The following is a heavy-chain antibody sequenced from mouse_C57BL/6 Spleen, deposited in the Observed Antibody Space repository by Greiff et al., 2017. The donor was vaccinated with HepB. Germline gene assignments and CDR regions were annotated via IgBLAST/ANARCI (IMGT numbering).Heavy chain of an antibody. D-gene: IGHD4-1*01. CDR3: ARGGELGPWFAY. V-gene: IGHV1-69*01. J-gene: IGHJ3*01. Sequence: VQLQQPGAELVMPGASVKLSCKASGYTFTSYWMHWVKQRPGQGLEWIGEIDPSDSYTNYNQKFKGKSTLTVDKSSSTAYMQLSSLTSEDSAVYYCARGGELGPWFAYWGQGTLVTVSA. CDR2: IDPSDSYT. CDR1: GYTFTSYW.